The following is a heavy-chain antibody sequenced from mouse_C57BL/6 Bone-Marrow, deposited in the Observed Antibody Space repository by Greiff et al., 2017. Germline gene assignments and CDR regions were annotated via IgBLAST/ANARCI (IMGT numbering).Heavy chain of an antibody. D-gene: IGHD2-3*01. Sequence: QVQLQQPGAELVRPGSSVKLSCKASGYTFTSYWMDWVKQRPGQGLEWIGNIYPSDSETNYNQKFKDKATLTVDKSSSTAYMQLSSLTSEDSAVYYGASYDGYYGFDYWGQGTTLTVSS. V-gene: IGHV1-61*01. CDR2: IYPSDSET. CDR3: ASYDGYYGFDY. J-gene: IGHJ2*01. CDR1: GYTFTSYW.